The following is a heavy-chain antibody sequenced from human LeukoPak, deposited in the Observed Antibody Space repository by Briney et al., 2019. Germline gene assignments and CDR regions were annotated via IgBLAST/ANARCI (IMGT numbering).Heavy chain of an antibody. CDR3: AKGSGPAVIGGAVDY. V-gene: IGHV3-7*03. D-gene: IGHD2-2*01. CDR1: GLIFSNYW. J-gene: IGHJ4*02. Sequence: GGSLRLSCAASGLIFSNYWMTWVRQAPGKGLEWVANIKEDGSETYYVDSVKGRLTISRDNDKNTLYLQMNSLRAEDTAVYYCAKGSGPAVIGGAVDYWGQGTLVTVSS. CDR2: IKEDGSET.